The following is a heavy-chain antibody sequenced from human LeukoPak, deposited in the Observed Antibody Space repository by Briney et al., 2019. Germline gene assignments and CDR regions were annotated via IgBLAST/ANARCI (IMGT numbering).Heavy chain of an antibody. J-gene: IGHJ5*02. Sequence: GGSLRLSCAASGFIFSNYWMHWVRQAPGEELVWVSRMNNDGSNKNYADSVKGRLTIPRDNAKNTLYLHMNSLTTEETAVYYCATAGKYRFDNWGQGILVTVSS. CDR2: MNNDGSNK. CDR1: GFIFSNYW. CDR3: ATAGKYRFDN. V-gene: IGHV3-74*01. D-gene: IGHD6-19*01.